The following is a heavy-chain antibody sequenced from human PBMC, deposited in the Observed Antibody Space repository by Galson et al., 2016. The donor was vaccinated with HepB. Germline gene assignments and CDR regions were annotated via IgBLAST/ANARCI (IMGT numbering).Heavy chain of an antibody. D-gene: IGHD6-13*01. Sequence: KGLEWVAVISHDGSNKYYADSVKGRFTISRDNAKNTLYLQMNSLRAEDTAVYYCVRGRKGAAAGLLTYYFYYYGMDVWGQGTTVTVSS. V-gene: IGHV3-30-3*01. CDR3: VRGRKGAAAGLLTYYFYYYGMDV. J-gene: IGHJ6*02. CDR2: ISHDGSNK.